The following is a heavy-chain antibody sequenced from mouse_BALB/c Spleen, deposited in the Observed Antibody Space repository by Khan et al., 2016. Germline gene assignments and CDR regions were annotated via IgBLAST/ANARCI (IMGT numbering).Heavy chain of an antibody. V-gene: IGHV3-8*02. CDR3: ATWDYYGSAFAY. J-gene: IGHJ3*01. Sequence: EVQLQESGPSLAKPSQTLSLTCSVTGDSITSGHWNWIRKFPGNKFDFMGYISHSGDSYYNPSLKSRIPITRDTSKNQYYLQLNSVTTEDTVTYYCATWDYYGSAFAYWGQGTLGTVSA. D-gene: IGHD1-2*01. CDR2: ISHSGDS. CDR1: GDSITSGH.